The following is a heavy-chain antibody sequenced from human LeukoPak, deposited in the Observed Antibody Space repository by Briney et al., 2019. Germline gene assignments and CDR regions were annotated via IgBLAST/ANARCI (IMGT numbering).Heavy chain of an antibody. Sequence: SETLSLTCTVPGGSISSYYWSWIRQPPGKGLEWIGYIYYSGSTNYNPSLKSRVTISVDTSKNQFSLKLSSVTAADTAVYYCARHKGAYSLDYWGQGTLVTVSS. V-gene: IGHV4-59*08. J-gene: IGHJ4*02. CDR3: ARHKGAYSLDY. CDR2: IYYSGST. CDR1: GGSISSYY. D-gene: IGHD2-21*01.